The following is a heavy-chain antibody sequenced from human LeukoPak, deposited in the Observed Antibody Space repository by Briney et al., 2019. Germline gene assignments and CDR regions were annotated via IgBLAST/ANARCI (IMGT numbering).Heavy chain of an antibody. CDR2: IYTSGST. CDR1: GGSISSYY. CDR3: ARSGAWWRRGSSKDFDY. V-gene: IGHV4-4*09. D-gene: IGHD2-15*01. J-gene: IGHJ4*02. Sequence: PSETLSLTCTVSGGSISSYYWSWIRQPPGKGLEWIGYIYTSGSTNYNPSLKSRVTISVDTSKNQFSLKLSSVTAADTAVYYCARSGAWWRRGSSKDFDYWGQGTLVTVSS.